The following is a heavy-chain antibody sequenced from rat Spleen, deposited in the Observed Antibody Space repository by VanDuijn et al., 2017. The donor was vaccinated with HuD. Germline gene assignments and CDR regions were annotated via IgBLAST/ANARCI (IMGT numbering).Heavy chain of an antibody. V-gene: IGHV5-29*01. J-gene: IGHJ1*01. CDR1: GFTFSDFY. D-gene: IGHD2-3*01. CDR3: TRADFGYNYWYFDF. CDR2: IIYDGSSS. Sequence: EVQLVESDGGLVQPGRSLKLSCEASGFTFSDFYMAWVRQAPTKGLEWVATIIYDGSSSYYGDSVKGRFTVSRDNAKTTLYLQMDSLRSEDTATYHCTRADFGYNYWYFDFWGPGTMVTVSS.